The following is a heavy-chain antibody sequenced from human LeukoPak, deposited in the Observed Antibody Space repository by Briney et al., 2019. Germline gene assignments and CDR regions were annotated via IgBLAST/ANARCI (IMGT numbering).Heavy chain of an antibody. CDR3: ARGDYYDSSGYYYPAGYYFDY. D-gene: IGHD3-22*01. CDR1: GFIVSNNY. J-gene: IGHJ4*02. Sequence: GGSLRLSCAASGFIVSNNYMTWVRQAPGKGLEWVSVIYSGGSTYYADSVKGRFTISRDNSKNTLYLQMNSLRAEDTAVYYCARGDYYDSSGYYYPAGYYFDYWGQGTLVTVSS. CDR2: IYSGGST. V-gene: IGHV3-53*05.